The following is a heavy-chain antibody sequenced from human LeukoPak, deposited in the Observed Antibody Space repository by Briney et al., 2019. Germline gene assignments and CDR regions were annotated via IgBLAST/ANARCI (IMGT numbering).Heavy chain of an antibody. J-gene: IGHJ6*02. CDR1: GGTFTSYA. CDR3: ARNIAARGYGMDV. CDR2: IIPILGIA. V-gene: IGHV1-69*04. Sequence: SVKVSCKASGGTFTSYAISWVRQAPGEGLEWMGRIIPILGIANYAQKFQGRVTITADKSTSTAYMELSSLRSEDTAVYYCARNIAARGYGMDVWGQGTTVTVSS. D-gene: IGHD6-25*01.